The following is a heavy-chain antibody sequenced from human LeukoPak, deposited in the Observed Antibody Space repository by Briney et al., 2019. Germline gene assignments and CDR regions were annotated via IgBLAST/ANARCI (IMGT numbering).Heavy chain of an antibody. J-gene: IGHJ5*02. D-gene: IGHD3-3*01. CDR2: IRYDGNNK. Sequence: GGSLRLSCAASGFTFRSYGMHWVRQAPGKGLEWVAFIRYDGNNKYYADSVKGRFTISRDNSKNTLYLQMNSLRAEDTAVYYCARDRGLEWLPGAIDPWGQGTLVTVSS. V-gene: IGHV3-30*02. CDR3: ARDRGLEWLPGAIDP. CDR1: GFTFRSYG.